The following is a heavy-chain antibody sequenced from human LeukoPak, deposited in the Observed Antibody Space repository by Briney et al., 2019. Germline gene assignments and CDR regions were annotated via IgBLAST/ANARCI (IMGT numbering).Heavy chain of an antibody. V-gene: IGHV3-21*01. CDR3: ARESHYYGSGSYLGDY. D-gene: IGHD3-10*01. CDR2: ISSSSSYI. Sequence: GESLRLSCAASGFTFSSYSMNWVRQAPGKGLEWVSSISSSSSYIYYADSVKGRFTIARDNAKNSLYLQMNSLRAEDTAVYYCARESHYYGSGSYLGDYWGQGTLVTVSS. CDR1: GFTFSSYS. J-gene: IGHJ4*02.